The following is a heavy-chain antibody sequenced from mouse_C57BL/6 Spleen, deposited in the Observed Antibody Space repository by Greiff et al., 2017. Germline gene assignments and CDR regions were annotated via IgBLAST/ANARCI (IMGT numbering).Heavy chain of an antibody. V-gene: IGHV1-66*01. J-gene: IGHJ2*01. CDR1: GYSFTSYY. CDR3: ARNYGNYPYFDY. Sequence: QVQLQQSGPELVKPGASVKISCKASGYSFTSYYIHWVQQRPGQGLEWIGWIYPGSGNTKYNEKFKGKATLTADTSSSTAYMQLSSLTSEDSAVYYCARNYGNYPYFDYWGQGTTLTVSS. D-gene: IGHD2-1*01. CDR2: IYPGSGNT.